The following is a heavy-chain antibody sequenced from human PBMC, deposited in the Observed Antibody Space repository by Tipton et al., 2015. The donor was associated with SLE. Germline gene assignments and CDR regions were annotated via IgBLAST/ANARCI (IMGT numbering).Heavy chain of an antibody. CDR1: GGSISSHY. CDR3: ARAPDTAILWYGMDV. CDR2: IYHSGST. V-gene: IGHV4-38-2*02. D-gene: IGHD5-18*01. Sequence: TLSLTCTVSGGSISSHYWSWIRQPPGKGLEWIGSIYHSGSTYYNPSLKSRVTISVDTSKNQFSLKLSSVTAADTAVYYCARAPDTAILWYGMDVWGQGTTVTVSS. J-gene: IGHJ6*02.